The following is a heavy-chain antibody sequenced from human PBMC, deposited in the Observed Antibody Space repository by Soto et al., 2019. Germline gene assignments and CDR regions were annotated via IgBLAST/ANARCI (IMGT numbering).Heavy chain of an antibody. CDR1: GGSVTSDEDY. CDR2: ISNSGST. CDR3: AAESGSTYGYFDH. D-gene: IGHD5-18*01. V-gene: IGHV4-30-4*01. J-gene: IGHJ4*02. Sequence: SETLSLTCTVSGGSVTSDEDYWTWIRQSPGKGLEWIGYISNSGSTGYNPSLKTRLSISVDRSKNQFTLRLTSVTAADTAVYFCAAESGSTYGYFDHWGQGTQVTVSS.